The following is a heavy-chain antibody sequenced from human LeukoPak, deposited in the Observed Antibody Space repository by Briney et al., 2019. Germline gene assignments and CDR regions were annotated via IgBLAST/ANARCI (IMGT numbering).Heavy chain of an antibody. V-gene: IGHV1-24*01. CDR1: GYTLTELS. CDR2: FDPEDGET. J-gene: IGHJ4*02. Sequence: ASVKVSCKVSGYTLTELSMHWVRQAPGKGLEWMGGFDPEDGETIYAQKFQGRVTMTEDTSTDTAYMELSSLRSEDTAVYYCATVDIVVVPAARALGDWGQGTLVTVSS. CDR3: ATVDIVVVPAARALGD. D-gene: IGHD2-2*01.